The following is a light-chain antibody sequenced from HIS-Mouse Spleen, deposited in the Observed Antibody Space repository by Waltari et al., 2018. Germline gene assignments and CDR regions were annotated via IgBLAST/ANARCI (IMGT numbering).Light chain of an antibody. CDR2: SNN. V-gene: IGLV1-44*01. J-gene: IGLJ3*02. CDR1: SSNIGSNT. Sequence: QSVLTQPPSASGTPGQRVTISCSGSSSNIGSNTVHWYQQRPGTAPKLLIYSNNQRPSGVPDRFSGSKSGTSASLAISGLQSEDEADYYCAAWDDSLNGWVFGGGTKLTVL. CDR3: AAWDDSLNGWV.